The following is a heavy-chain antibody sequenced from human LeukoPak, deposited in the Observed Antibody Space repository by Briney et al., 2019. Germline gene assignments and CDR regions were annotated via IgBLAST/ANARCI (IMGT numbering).Heavy chain of an antibody. D-gene: IGHD2-2*01. Sequence: GGSLRLSCAASGLSFDEYAMHWVRQAPGKGLEWVSLISGVGHSTYYADSVKGRFTISRDNSKNSLYLQMNRLKTEDTALYYCTKDRYCTTTNCPFDYWGQGTLVTVSS. CDR2: ISGVGHST. V-gene: IGHV3-43*02. J-gene: IGHJ4*02. CDR1: GLSFDEYA. CDR3: TKDRYCTTTNCPFDY.